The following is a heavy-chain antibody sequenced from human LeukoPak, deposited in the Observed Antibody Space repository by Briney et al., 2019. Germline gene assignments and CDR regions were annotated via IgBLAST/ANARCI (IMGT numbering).Heavy chain of an antibody. CDR3: ARHLLPPTADYYGSGSFPDY. J-gene: IGHJ4*02. CDR2: TYPADSDT. D-gene: IGHD3-10*01. CDR1: GYSFSTYW. V-gene: IGHV5-51*01. Sequence: GESLKISCKASGYSFSTYWIGWVRQMPGKGLEWMGITYPADSDTKYSPSFEGQVTISADKSISTAYLQWGSLKASDTAMYYCARHLLPPTADYYGSGSFPDYWGQGTLVTVSS.